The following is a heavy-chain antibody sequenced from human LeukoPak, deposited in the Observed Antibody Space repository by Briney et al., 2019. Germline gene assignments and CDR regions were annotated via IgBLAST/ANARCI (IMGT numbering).Heavy chain of an antibody. V-gene: IGHV3-21*01. D-gene: IGHD2-2*01. CDR3: ARVGVVVPAASDY. J-gene: IGHJ4*02. CDR1: GFTFSSYS. Sequence: GGSLRLSCAASGFTFSSYSMNWVRQAPGKGLEWVSSISSSSSYIYYADSVKGRFTISRDNAKNSLYLQMNSLRAEDTAVYYCARVGVVVPAASDYWGQGTLVTVSS. CDR2: ISSSSSYI.